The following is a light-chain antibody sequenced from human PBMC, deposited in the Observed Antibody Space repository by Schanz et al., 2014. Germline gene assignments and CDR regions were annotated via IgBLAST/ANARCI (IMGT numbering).Light chain of an antibody. CDR1: TSNIGSNT. CDR3: AAWDYRLNGRWL. CDR2: SNY. Sequence: QSVLTQPPSASGTPGQRVTISCSGSTSNIGSNTVNWYQQLPGTAPKLLIYSNYQRPSGVPDRFSGSKSGTSASLAISGLQSEDETDYYCAAWDYRLNGRWLFGGGTKLTVL. J-gene: IGLJ3*02. V-gene: IGLV1-44*01.